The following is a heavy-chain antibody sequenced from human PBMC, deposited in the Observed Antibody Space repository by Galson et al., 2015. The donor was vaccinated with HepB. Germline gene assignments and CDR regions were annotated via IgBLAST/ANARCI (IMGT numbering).Heavy chain of an antibody. CDR2: ISGSGTST. CDR3: AKATRMATTPRGYYFDY. Sequence: SLRLSCAASRFTFSSCAMTWVRQAPGKGLEWVSGISGSGTSTYFADSVKGRFTISRDNSKNTLYLHMNTLRAEDTAVYYCAKATRMATTPRGYYFDYWGQGTLVTVSS. D-gene: IGHD5-24*01. J-gene: IGHJ4*02. V-gene: IGHV3-23*01. CDR1: RFTFSSCA.